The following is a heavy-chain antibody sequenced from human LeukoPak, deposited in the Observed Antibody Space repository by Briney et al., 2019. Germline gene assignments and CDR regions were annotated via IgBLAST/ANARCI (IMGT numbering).Heavy chain of an antibody. CDR1: GYSISSGYF. J-gene: IGHJ6*03. Sequence: SETLSLTCTVSGYSISSGYFWGWIRQPPGKGLECIGTIYYSGSTYYNPSLKSRVTISVDTSKNQFSLKLSSVTAADTAVYYCARVRITQEGMSIYMDVWGKGTTVTISS. CDR2: IYYSGST. D-gene: IGHD3-10*01. V-gene: IGHV4-38-2*02. CDR3: ARVRITQEGMSIYMDV.